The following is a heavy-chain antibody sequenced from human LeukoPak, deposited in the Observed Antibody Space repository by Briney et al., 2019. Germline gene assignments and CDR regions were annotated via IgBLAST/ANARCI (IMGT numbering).Heavy chain of an antibody. CDR2: ISSSSSTI. CDR3: AKEKGARWLQEPLDY. J-gene: IGHJ4*02. V-gene: IGHV3-48*01. D-gene: IGHD5-24*01. Sequence: GGSLRLSCAASGFTFSSYSMNWVRQAPGKGLEWVSYISSSSSTIYYADSVKGRFTIPRDNAKNTLYLQMNSLRAEDTAVYYCAKEKGARWLQEPLDYWGQGTLVTVSS. CDR1: GFTFSSYS.